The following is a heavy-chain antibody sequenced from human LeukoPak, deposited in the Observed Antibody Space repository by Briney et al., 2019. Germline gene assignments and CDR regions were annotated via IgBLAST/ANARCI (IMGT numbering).Heavy chain of an antibody. CDR2: IYYSGST. V-gene: IGHV4-39*07. Sequence: SETLSLTCTVSGGSISSSSYYWGWIRQPPGKRLEWIGSIYYSGSTDYNPSLKSRVTISVDTSKNQFSLKLSSVTAADTAVYYCARRGPYYYYMDVWGKGTTVTISS. D-gene: IGHD3-16*01. CDR1: GGSISSSSYY. J-gene: IGHJ6*03. CDR3: ARRGPYYYYMDV.